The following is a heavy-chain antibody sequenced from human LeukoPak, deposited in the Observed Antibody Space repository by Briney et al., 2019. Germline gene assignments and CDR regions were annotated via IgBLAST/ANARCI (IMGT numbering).Heavy chain of an antibody. CDR3: AREGVYSSSWYVDY. J-gene: IGHJ4*02. V-gene: IGHV3-21*01. CDR2: ISSSSSYI. D-gene: IGHD6-13*01. Sequence: GGSLRLSCAASGFTFSSYSMNWVRQAPGKGLEWVSSISSSSSYIYYADSVKGRFTISRDNAKNSLYLQMNGLRAEDTAVYYCAREGVYSSSWYVDYWGRGTLVTVSS. CDR1: GFTFSSYS.